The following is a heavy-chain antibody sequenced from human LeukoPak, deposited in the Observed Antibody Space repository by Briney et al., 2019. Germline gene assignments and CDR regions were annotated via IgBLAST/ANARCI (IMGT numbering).Heavy chain of an antibody. D-gene: IGHD2-2*01. J-gene: IGHJ4*02. Sequence: VKVTCKASGGTFSSYAISWVRQAPGQGLEWMGGIIPIFGTANYAQKFQGRVTITTDESTSTAYMELSSLRSEDTAVYYCASQYLGYCSSTSCEGDYWGQGTLVTVSS. V-gene: IGHV1-69*05. CDR1: GGTFSSYA. CDR3: ASQYLGYCSSTSCEGDY. CDR2: IIPIFGTA.